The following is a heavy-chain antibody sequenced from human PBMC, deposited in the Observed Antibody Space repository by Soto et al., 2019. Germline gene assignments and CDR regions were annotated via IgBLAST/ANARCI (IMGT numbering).Heavy chain of an antibody. CDR1: GFTVSSSY. CDR3: ARAGQYCTTGTCYPASMGV. D-gene: IGHD2-15*01. J-gene: IGHJ6*04. V-gene: IGHV3-53*04. Sequence: EVQLVESGGGLVQPGGSLRLSCSASGFTVSSSYINWVRQAPGKGLEWVSTFYSGGKTYYADSVKGRFTISRHSSENTLYLQMNSRRSEDTAVYYCARAGQYCTTGTCYPASMGVWGEGTTVTVSS. CDR2: FYSGGKT.